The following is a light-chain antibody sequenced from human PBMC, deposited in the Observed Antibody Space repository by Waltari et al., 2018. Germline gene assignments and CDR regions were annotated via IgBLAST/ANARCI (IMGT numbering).Light chain of an antibody. CDR2: GPS. J-gene: IGKJ4*01. CDR3: QQYNFYPPT. Sequence: DIQMTQSPSSLSASVGDRVTITCRASKGINNYLAWFPQKPGKATKSLISGPSTLQSRVSSNFSGSGSGTDFTLTINSLQPADFATYYCQQYNFYPPTFGGGTTVE. V-gene: IGKV1-16*02. CDR1: KGINNY.